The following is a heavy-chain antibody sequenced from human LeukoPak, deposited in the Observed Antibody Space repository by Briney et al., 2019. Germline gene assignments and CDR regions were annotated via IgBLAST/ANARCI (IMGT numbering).Heavy chain of an antibody. CDR1: GYTFTGYY. Sequence: ASVKVSCKASGYTFTGYYMHWVRQAPGQGLEWMGWINPNSGGTNYPQKFQGRVTMTRDTSISTAYMELSRLRSDDTAVYYCARARGYFDWLPPFDYWGQGTLVTVSS. CDR2: INPNSGGT. D-gene: IGHD3-9*01. CDR3: ARARGYFDWLPPFDY. J-gene: IGHJ4*02. V-gene: IGHV1-2*02.